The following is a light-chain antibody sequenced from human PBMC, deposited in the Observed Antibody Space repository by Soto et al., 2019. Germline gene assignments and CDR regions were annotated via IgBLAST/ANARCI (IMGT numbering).Light chain of an antibody. V-gene: IGKV1-5*01. CDR3: QQYNNRSPLM. J-gene: IGKJ4*02. CDR2: DAS. CDR1: QSIGRK. Sequence: DMEMTQSPSTLSASVGARVTITCRASQSIGRKLAWYQQTPGQAPNLLIFDASNSESGVPPRFSGSGSGTELTLTIRSLQPDDFAPYYCQQYNNRSPLMFGGGTRVEIK.